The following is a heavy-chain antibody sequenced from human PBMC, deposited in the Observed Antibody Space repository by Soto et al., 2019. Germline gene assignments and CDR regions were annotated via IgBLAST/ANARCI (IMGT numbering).Heavy chain of an antibody. CDR1: GFTFRDYY. CDR3: AREYYYTMDV. J-gene: IGHJ6*02. CDR2: IDSSTKYT. Sequence: QVQLVESGGGLVRPGGSLRLSCEASGFTFRDYYMTWFRQAPGKGLEWLSYIDSSTKYTNYADSVKGRFTISRDNAKTSLYLQMSSLRADDTAVYYCAREYYYTMDVWGQGTMVTVSS. V-gene: IGHV3-11*05.